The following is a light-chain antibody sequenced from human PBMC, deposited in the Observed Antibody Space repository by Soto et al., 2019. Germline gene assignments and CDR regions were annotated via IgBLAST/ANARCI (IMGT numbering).Light chain of an antibody. V-gene: IGKV3-15*01. J-gene: IGKJ1*01. CDR3: QQYNNWPPWT. CDR2: GAS. Sequence: EIVMTQSPATLSVSPGERATLSCRASQSLSNNLAWYQQKPGQAPTLLIYGASTRATGIPARFSGSGSGTEFTLTISSLQSEDFAVYYCQQYNNWPPWTFGQGTKVEIK. CDR1: QSLSNN.